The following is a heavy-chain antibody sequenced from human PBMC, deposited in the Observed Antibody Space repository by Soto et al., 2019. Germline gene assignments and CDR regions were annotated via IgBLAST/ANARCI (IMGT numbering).Heavy chain of an antibody. CDR3: ARDLRIAVVLAV. J-gene: IGHJ6*02. CDR2: LWYDGHNT. D-gene: IGHD6-19*01. Sequence: GGSLRLSCAASGFTISDYGMHWVRQTPGKGLEWVAALWYDGHNTFYADSVKGRFTISRDNPKNTLYLQMNSLRAEDTGIYYCARDLRIAVVLAVWGQGTTVTVS. CDR1: GFTISDYG. V-gene: IGHV3-33*01.